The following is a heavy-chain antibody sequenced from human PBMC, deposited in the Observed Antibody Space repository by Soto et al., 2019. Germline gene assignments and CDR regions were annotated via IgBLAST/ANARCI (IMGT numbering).Heavy chain of an antibody. CDR3: ARSYPDEIDAFDI. V-gene: IGHV3-33*01. CDR2: IWYDGSNK. D-gene: IGHD3-16*02. Sequence: QVQLVESGGGVVQPGRSLRLSCAASGFTFSSYGMHWVRQAPGKGLEWVAVIWYDGSNKYYADSVKGRFTISRDNSKNTLYLQMNSLRAEDTAVYYCARSYPDEIDAFDIWGQGTMVTVSS. J-gene: IGHJ3*02. CDR1: GFTFSSYG.